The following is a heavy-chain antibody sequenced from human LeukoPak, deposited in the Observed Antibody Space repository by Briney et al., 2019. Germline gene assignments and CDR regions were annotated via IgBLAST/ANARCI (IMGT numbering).Heavy chain of an antibody. CDR1: GGSISSYY. CDR3: ARADYYGSGSSNDY. V-gene: IGHV4-59*01. J-gene: IGHJ4*02. D-gene: IGHD3-10*01. Sequence: SETLSLTCTVSGGSISSYYWSWIRQPPGKGLEWIGYIYYSGSTNYNPSLKSRVTISVDTSKNQFSLKLSSVTAADTAVYYCARADYYGSGSSNDYWGQGILVTVSS. CDR2: IYYSGST.